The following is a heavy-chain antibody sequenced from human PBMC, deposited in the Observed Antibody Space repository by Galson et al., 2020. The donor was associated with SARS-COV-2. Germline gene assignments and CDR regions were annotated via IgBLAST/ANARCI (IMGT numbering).Heavy chain of an antibody. CDR2: NNPNSGGT. CDR1: GYTFTDYY. D-gene: IGHD3-9*01. V-gene: IGHV1-2*02. J-gene: IGHJ5*02. CDR3: VRPNRLAWFGP. Sequence: ASVKVSCKASGYTFTDYYMHWVRQAPGQGPEWMGWNNPNSGGTTYAQQFQGRVTMTRDTSISTAYMELNSLRSDDTAMYYCVRPNRLAWFGPWGQGTLVTGCS.